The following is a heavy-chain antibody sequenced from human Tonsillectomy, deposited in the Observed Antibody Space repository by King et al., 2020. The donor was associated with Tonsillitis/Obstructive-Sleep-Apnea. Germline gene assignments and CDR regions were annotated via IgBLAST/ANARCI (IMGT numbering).Heavy chain of an antibody. CDR2: INHSGST. J-gene: IGHJ6*02. V-gene: IGHV4-34*01. CDR3: ARGVGLSKYYYGMDV. D-gene: IGHD2-15*01. CDR1: GGSFSGYY. Sequence: VQLQQWGAGLLKPSETLSLTCAVYGGSFSGYYWSWIRQPPGKGLEWIGEINHSGSTNYNPSLKSRVTISVDTSKNQFSLKLSSVTAADTAVYYCARGVGLSKYYYGMDVWGQGTTVTVSS.